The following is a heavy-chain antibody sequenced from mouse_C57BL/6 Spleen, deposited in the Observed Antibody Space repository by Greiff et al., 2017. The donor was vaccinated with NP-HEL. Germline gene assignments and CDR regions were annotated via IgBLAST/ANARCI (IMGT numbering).Heavy chain of an antibody. Sequence: EVKLVESGEGLVKPGGSLKLSCAASGFTFSSYAMSWVRQTPEKRLEWVAYISSGGDYIYYADTVKGRFTISRDNARNTLYLQMSSLKSEDTAMYYCTSGNWDGGAMDYWGQGTSVTVSS. CDR3: TSGNWDGGAMDY. CDR2: ISSGGDYI. J-gene: IGHJ4*01. V-gene: IGHV5-9-1*02. D-gene: IGHD4-1*01. CDR1: GFTFSSYA.